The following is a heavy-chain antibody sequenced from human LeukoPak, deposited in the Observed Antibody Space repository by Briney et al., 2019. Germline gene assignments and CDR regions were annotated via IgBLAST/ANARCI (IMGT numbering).Heavy chain of an antibody. V-gene: IGHV3-30*04. J-gene: IGHJ4*02. CDR1: GFNCSSCV. D-gene: IGHD5-18*01. CDR3: ARDSPHTAMVTRYYFDY. Sequence: GGSLRLSCAASGFNCSSCVMHWVRQAPGKGLEWVAVISYDGSNKYYGDSVKGRFTVSRDNSKNTLFLQMNSLRREDTAVYYCARDSPHTAMVTRYYFDYWGQGTLVTVPS. CDR2: ISYDGSNK.